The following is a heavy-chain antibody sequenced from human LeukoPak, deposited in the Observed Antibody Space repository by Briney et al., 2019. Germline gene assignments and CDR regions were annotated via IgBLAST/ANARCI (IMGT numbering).Heavy chain of an antibody. J-gene: IGHJ4*02. Sequence: SVKVSCKASGATFSSYAISWVRQAPGQGLEWMGRIIPILGIANYAQKFQGRVTITADKSTSTAYMELSSLRSEDTAVYYCALFVCGGDCYYYFDYWGQGTLVTVSS. CDR3: ALFVCGGDCYYYFDY. D-gene: IGHD2-21*02. CDR2: IIPILGIA. V-gene: IGHV1-69*04. CDR1: GATFSSYA.